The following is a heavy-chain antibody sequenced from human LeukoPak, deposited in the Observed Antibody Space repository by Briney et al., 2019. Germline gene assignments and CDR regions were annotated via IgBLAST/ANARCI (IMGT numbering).Heavy chain of an antibody. D-gene: IGHD6-13*01. CDR3: AKTRPLDSSSWSHGDY. V-gene: IGHV3-23*01. CDR1: GFTFSSYA. Sequence: HSGGSLRLSCAASGFTFSSYAMSWVRQAPGKGLEWASAISGSGDSTYYGDSVKGRFTISRDNSKNTLYLQMNSLRAEDTAVYYCAKTRPLDSSSWSHGDYWGQGTLVTVSS. J-gene: IGHJ4*02. CDR2: ISGSGDST.